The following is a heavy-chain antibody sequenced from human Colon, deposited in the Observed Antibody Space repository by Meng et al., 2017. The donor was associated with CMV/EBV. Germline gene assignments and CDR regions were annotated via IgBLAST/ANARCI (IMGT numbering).Heavy chain of an antibody. CDR1: GGSISSHY. CDR2: IYYSGTT. D-gene: IGHD2-21*01. CDR3: ARGGQIARDHFAV. Sequence: SETLSLTCTVSGGSISSHYWTWIRQPPGKGLEWIGCIYYSGTTDYNPSLRSRVTVSVDTSKKHFSLKLSSVTDADTAVYYCARGGQIARDHFAVWGQGMLVTVSS. J-gene: IGHJ4*02. V-gene: IGHV4-59*11.